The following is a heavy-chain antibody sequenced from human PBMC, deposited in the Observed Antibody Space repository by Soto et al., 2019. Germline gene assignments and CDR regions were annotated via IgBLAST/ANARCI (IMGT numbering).Heavy chain of an antibody. Sequence: SETLSLTCTVSGGSISSYYWSGSRQPPGKGLEWIGYIYYSGSTNYNPSLKSRVTISVDTSKNQFSLKLSSVTAADTAVYYCARRSYSPKGGCYFDYWGQGTLVTVSS. J-gene: IGHJ4*02. CDR2: IYYSGST. D-gene: IGHD2-15*01. V-gene: IGHV4-59*01. CDR1: GGSISSYY. CDR3: ARRSYSPKGGCYFDY.